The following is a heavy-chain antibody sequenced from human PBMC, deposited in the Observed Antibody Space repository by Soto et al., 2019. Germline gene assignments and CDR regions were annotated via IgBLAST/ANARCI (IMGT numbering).Heavy chain of an antibody. J-gene: IGHJ4*02. D-gene: IGHD1-26*01. Sequence: QVQLVESGGGVVQPGRSLRLSCAASGFTFNTYGMHWVRQAPGKGLEWVAVIYYDGRNKYYADSVKGRFTISRDNSKHTLNLQMNSLRVEDTAVYYCARDLGELWPSVGGYWGQGTLVTVSS. V-gene: IGHV3-33*01. CDR2: IYYDGRNK. CDR3: ARDLGELWPSVGGY. CDR1: GFTFNTYG.